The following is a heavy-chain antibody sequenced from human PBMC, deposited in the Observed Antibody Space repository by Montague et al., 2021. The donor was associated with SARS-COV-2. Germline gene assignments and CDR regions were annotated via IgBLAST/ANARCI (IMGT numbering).Heavy chain of an antibody. V-gene: IGHV6-1*01. Sequence: CAISGDSVSSKSAAWNRIRQSPSRGLEWLGRTYYRSQWYEDYAVSVKGRITIKPDTSKNQFSLHLESVSPDDTALYYCARGFDYWGQGTLVTVSS. CDR2: TYYRSQWYE. CDR3: ARGFDY. CDR1: GDSVSSKSAA. J-gene: IGHJ4*02.